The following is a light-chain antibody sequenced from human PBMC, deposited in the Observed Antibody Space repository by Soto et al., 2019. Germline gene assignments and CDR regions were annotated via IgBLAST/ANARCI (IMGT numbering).Light chain of an antibody. CDR1: QSVTSSY. Sequence: EIVLTQSPATLSLSPGERATLSCRASQSVTSSYLAWYQQKPGQAPRLLIYGASSRATGIPDRFSGSGSGTDFTLTISRLEPEDFAVYYCQQYGSSPPTFVQGTKVEFK. V-gene: IGKV3-20*01. CDR2: GAS. CDR3: QQYGSSPPT. J-gene: IGKJ1*01.